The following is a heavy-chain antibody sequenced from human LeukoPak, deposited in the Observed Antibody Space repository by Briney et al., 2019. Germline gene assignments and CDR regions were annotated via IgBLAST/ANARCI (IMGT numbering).Heavy chain of an antibody. D-gene: IGHD1-1*01. CDR3: VRAARTSRFSHWFDP. CDR2: MNPNSGHT. J-gene: IGHJ5*02. CDR1: GYTFSSHD. Sequence: ASVKVSCKASGYTFSSHDINWVRQATGQGLDWMGWMNPNSGHTGYAQKFQGRVTMTRDTSISTVYMELSSLRSEDTAVYYCVRAARTSRFSHWFDPWGQGTPVTVSS. V-gene: IGHV1-8*01.